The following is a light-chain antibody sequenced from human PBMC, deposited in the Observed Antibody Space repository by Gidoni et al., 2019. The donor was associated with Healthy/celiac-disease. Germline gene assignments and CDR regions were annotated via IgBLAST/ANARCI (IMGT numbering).Light chain of an antibody. CDR3: AAWDDSLSGVV. V-gene: IGLV1-47*01. J-gene: IGLJ2*01. Sequence: QSVLTQPPSASGTPGQVVTISCSGSSSNIGSNYVYWYQELPGTAPKLLIYRNNQRPSGVPDRFSGSKSGTSASLAISGLRSEDEADYYCAAWDDSLSGVVFGGGTKLTVL. CDR2: RNN. CDR1: SSNIGSNY.